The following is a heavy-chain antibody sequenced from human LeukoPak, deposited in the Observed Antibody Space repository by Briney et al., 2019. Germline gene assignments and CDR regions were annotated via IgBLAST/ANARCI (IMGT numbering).Heavy chain of an antibody. CDR3: ARPQGYQLLDFEY. J-gene: IGHJ4*02. CDR2: IYYSGST. D-gene: IGHD2-2*01. Sequence: SSYDMYWVRQPPGKGLEWIGSIYYSGSTYYNPSLKSRVTIPVDTSKNQFSLKPSSVTAADTAVYYCARPQGYQLLDFEYWGQGTLVTVSS. CDR1: SSYD. V-gene: IGHV4-39*01.